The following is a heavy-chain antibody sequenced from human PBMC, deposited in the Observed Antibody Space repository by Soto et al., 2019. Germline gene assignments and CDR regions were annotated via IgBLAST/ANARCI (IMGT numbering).Heavy chain of an antibody. Sequence: GGSLRLSCAASGFTFSSYAMSWVRQAPGKGLEWVCRVKSKNDGGTTDFAAPVKGRFAISRDDSKNMVYLEMNSLQTEDTAIYYCTTDSYITSIIVRFDYWGHGTLVTVSS. D-gene: IGHD3-22*01. J-gene: IGHJ4*01. V-gene: IGHV3-15*01. CDR1: GFTFSSYA. CDR2: VKSKNDGGTT. CDR3: TTDSYITSIIVRFDY.